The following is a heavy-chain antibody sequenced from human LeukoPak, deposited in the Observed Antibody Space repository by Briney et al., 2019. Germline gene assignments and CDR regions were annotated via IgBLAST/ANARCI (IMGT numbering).Heavy chain of an antibody. CDR1: GYSISSGYS. CDR2: INHSGST. CDR3: ARASVVNTPA. Sequence: SATLSLTCTVSGYSISSGYSWGWIRQPPGKRLEWIGEINHSGSTNYHPSLKSRVTISVDTSTNQFSLKLSSVTAADTAVYYCARASVVNTPAWGQGTLVTVSS. D-gene: IGHD4-23*01. J-gene: IGHJ5*02. V-gene: IGHV4-38-2*02.